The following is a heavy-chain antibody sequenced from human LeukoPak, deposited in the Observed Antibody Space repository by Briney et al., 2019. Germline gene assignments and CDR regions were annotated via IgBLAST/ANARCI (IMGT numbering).Heavy chain of an antibody. D-gene: IGHD4-23*01. CDR2: IYYSGST. J-gene: IGHJ4*02. V-gene: IGHV4-30-4*08. Sequence: SETLSLTCTVSGGSVSSYYWSWIRQPPGKGLEWIGYIYYSGSTYYNPSLKSRVTTSVDTSKNQFSLKLSSVTAADTAVYYCARTTVVTHWDFDYWGQGTLVTVSS. CDR3: ARTTVVTHWDFDY. CDR1: GGSVSSYY.